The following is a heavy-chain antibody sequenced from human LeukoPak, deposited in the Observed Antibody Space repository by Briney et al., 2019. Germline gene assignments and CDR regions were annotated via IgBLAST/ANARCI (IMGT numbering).Heavy chain of an antibody. D-gene: IGHD3-22*01. Sequence: TGGSLRLSCAASGFTFSNAWMSWVRQAPGKGLEWVGRIKSKTDGGTTDYAAPVKGRFTISRDDSKNTLYLQMNSLKTEDTAVYYCTTERGDESSGYFPFDYWGQGTLVTVSS. CDR3: TTERGDESSGYFPFDY. CDR2: IKSKTDGGTT. J-gene: IGHJ4*02. V-gene: IGHV3-15*01. CDR1: GFTFSNAW.